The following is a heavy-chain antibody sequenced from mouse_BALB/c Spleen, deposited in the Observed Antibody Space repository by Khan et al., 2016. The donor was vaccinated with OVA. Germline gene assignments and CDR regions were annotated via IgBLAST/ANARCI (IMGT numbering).Heavy chain of an antibody. CDR2: IAPGSGST. CDR3: ARGGYGNTWVAY. V-gene: IGHV1S41*01. CDR1: GYTFTSYW. J-gene: IGHJ3*01. D-gene: IGHD2-10*02. Sequence: DLVKPGASVKLSCKASGYTFTSYWINWIKQRPGQGLEWIGRIAPGSGSTYYNEMFQGKATLTVDTSSSTAYIQLSSLSSEDSAVFFCARGGYGNTWVAYWGQGTLVTVSA.